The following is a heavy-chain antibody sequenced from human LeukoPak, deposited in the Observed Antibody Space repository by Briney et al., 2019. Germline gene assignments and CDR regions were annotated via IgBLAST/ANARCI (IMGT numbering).Heavy chain of an antibody. CDR3: ARVPLRYCSSTSCYANDY. Sequence: GGSLRLSCAASGFTFSSYSMNWVRQAPGKGLEWVSSISSSSSYIYYADSVKGRFTTSRDNAKNSLYLQMNSLRAEDTAVYYCARVPLRYCSSTSCYANDYWGQGTLVTVSS. D-gene: IGHD2-2*01. J-gene: IGHJ4*02. CDR1: GFTFSSYS. V-gene: IGHV3-21*01. CDR2: ISSSSSYI.